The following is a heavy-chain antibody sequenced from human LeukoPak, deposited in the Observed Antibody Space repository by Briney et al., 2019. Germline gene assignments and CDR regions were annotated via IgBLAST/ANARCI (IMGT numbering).Heavy chain of an antibody. V-gene: IGHV3-30*18. CDR3: AKDYSSSWYDAFDI. CDR2: ISYDGSNK. J-gene: IGHJ3*02. D-gene: IGHD6-13*01. CDR1: GFTFSSYG. Sequence: PGGSLRLSCAASGFTFSSYGMHWVRQAPGKGLEWVALISYDGSNKYYVDSVKGRFTISRDNSKNTLYLQMNSLSAEDTSVYYCAKDYSSSWYDAFDIWGQGTMVTVSS.